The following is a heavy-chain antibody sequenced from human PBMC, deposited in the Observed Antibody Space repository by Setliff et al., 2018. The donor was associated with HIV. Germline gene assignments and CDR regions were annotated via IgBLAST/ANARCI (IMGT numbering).Heavy chain of an antibody. CDR3: ANLGRAVGDFYYYHYMDV. V-gene: IGHV3-33*03. CDR2: IWSDGSNK. Sequence: GGSLRLSCAASGFTFNRYAMHWVRRAPGKGLEWVAVIWSDGSNKYYADSVKGRFTISRDNSKNTLYVQMNSLRSDDTAIYYCANLGRAVGDFYYYHYMDVWGKGTTVTVS. D-gene: IGHD2-21*02. J-gene: IGHJ6*03. CDR1: GFTFNRYA.